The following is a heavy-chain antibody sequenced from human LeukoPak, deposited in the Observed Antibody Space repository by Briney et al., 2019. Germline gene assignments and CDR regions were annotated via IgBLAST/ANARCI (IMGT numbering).Heavy chain of an antibody. Sequence: SVKVSCKASGGTFSSYAISWVRQAPGQGLEWMGRIIPILGIANYAQKFQGRVTITADKSTSTAYMELSSLRSEDTAVYYCASPESAPGGWYFDLWGRGTLVTVSS. V-gene: IGHV1-69*04. CDR1: GGTFSSYA. CDR2: IIPILGIA. CDR3: ASPESAPGGWYFDL. J-gene: IGHJ2*01. D-gene: IGHD1-14*01.